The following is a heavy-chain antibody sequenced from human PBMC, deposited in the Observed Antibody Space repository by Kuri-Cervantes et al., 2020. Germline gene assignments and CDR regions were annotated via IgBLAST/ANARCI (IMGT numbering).Heavy chain of an antibody. Sequence: SETLSLTCTVSGGPVSSGSYYWSWIRQPPGKGLEWIGYIYYSGSTNYNPSLKSRVTISVDTSKNQFSLRVSSVTAADTAVYYCARGLTDVNQRSYYDSWAQGTLVTVSS. CDR1: GGPVSSGSYY. J-gene: IGHJ4*02. V-gene: IGHV4-61*01. D-gene: IGHD3-16*01. CDR3: ARGLTDVNQRSYYDS. CDR2: IYYSGST.